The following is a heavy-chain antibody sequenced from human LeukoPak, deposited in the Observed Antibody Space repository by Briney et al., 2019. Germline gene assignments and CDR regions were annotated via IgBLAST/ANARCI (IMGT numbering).Heavy chain of an antibody. Sequence: GASVKVSCKASGGTFSSYAISWVRQAPGQGLEWMGRIIPTLGIANYAQKFQGRVTITADKSTSTAYMELSSLRSEDTAVYYCASPQKSIAAAVLNYYYYYGMDVWGQGTTVTVSS. J-gene: IGHJ6*02. V-gene: IGHV1-69*04. CDR1: GGTFSSYA. CDR2: IIPTLGIA. CDR3: ASPQKSIAAAVLNYYYYYGMDV. D-gene: IGHD6-13*01.